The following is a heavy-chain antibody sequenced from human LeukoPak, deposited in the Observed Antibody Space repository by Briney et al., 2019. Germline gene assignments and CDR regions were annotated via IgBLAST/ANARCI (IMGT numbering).Heavy chain of an antibody. CDR3: ASGSGSGWYGY. D-gene: IGHD6-19*01. V-gene: IGHV3-53*01. CDR1: GFTFSSYS. J-gene: IGHJ4*02. Sequence: PGGSLRLSCAASGFTFSSYSMSWVRQAPGKGLEWVSVIYSGGSTYYADSVKGRFTISRDNSKNTLYLQMNSLRAEDTAVYYCASGSGSGWYGYWGQGTLVTVSS. CDR2: IYSGGST.